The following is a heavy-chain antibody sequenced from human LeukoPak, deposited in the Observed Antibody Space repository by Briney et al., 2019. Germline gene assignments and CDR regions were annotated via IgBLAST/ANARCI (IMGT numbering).Heavy chain of an antibody. Sequence: GASVKVSCKASGYTFTGYYMHWVRQAPGQGLEWMGWINPNSGGTNYAQKFQGRVTTTRDTSISTAYMELSRLRSDDTAVYYCARNLAAAGNTCDYWGQGTLVTVSS. V-gene: IGHV1-2*02. J-gene: IGHJ4*02. CDR2: INPNSGGT. CDR3: ARNLAAAGNTCDY. CDR1: GYTFTGYY. D-gene: IGHD6-13*01.